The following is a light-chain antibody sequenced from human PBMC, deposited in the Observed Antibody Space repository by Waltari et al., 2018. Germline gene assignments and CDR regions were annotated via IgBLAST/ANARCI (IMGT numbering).Light chain of an antibody. CDR1: GGHSTYA. Sequence: QLVLTQSPSASASLGASVKLTCTLSGGHSTYAIAWHQQQPEKGPRYLMRVSGDGSHTTGDGIPDRFSGSTSGAERYLTISSLQSEDEADYYCQTWGTGVFGGGTKLTVL. CDR3: QTWGTGV. J-gene: IGLJ2*01. V-gene: IGLV4-69*01. CDR2: VSGDGSH.